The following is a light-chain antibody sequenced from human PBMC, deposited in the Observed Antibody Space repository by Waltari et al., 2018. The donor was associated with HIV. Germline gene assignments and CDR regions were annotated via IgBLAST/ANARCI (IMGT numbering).Light chain of an antibody. V-gene: IGKV3-20*01. CDR3: QQYGTAPRT. CDR1: QSISNNF. Sequence: EIVMTQSPATLSLSPGERAIVSCTTSQSISNNFLAWFQQKPGQPPRLLIYSSFIRATGIPDRFSGSGAGTGFTLTISRLEPEDSAVYYCQQYGTAPRTFGQGTKVEIK. J-gene: IGKJ1*01. CDR2: SSF.